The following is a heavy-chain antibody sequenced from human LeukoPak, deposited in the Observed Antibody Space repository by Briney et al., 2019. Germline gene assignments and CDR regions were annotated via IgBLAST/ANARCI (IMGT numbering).Heavy chain of an antibody. D-gene: IGHD6-13*01. CDR3: ARAGMSSSWSAVGY. V-gene: IGHV3-74*01. J-gene: IGHJ4*02. Sequence: GGSLRLSCAASGFTFSDTWMRWVRHAPGKGLVWVSCIRSDGSDTRYAESVKGRFTISRDNAKNSLYLQMNSLRAEDTALYYCARAGMSSSWSAVGYWGQGTLVTVSS. CDR2: IRSDGSDT. CDR1: GFTFSDTW.